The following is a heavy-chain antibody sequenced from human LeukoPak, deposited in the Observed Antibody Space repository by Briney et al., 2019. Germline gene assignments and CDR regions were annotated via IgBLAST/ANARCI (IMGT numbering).Heavy chain of an antibody. CDR1: GFTFSSYA. CDR2: MSSSGGST. CDR3: VKGPSITPSDY. V-gene: IGHV3-64D*06. D-gene: IGHD3-10*01. J-gene: IGHJ4*02. Sequence: PGGTLRLSCSASGFTFSSYAMHWVREAPGKGQEYVSGMSSSGGSTYYADSVKGRFTISRDNSKNTLYLQMSSLRAEGTAVYYCVKGPSITPSDYWGQGTLVTVSS.